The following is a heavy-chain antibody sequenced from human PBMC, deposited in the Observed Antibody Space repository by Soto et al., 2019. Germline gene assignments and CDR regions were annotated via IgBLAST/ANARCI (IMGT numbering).Heavy chain of an antibody. CDR2: ISGSGDAT. CDR1: GFTVNDYD. V-gene: IGHV3-23*01. Sequence: EVHLMESGGGLVQPGGSLRLSCAASGFTVNDYDINWVRQAPGTGLEWVSSISGSGDATYYAGSLKGRFTISRDISKNTLYLQMNSLRAEDTAVYYCAKVRGPYYYGMDVWGQGTTVTVSS. J-gene: IGHJ6*02. CDR3: AKVRGPYYYGMDV.